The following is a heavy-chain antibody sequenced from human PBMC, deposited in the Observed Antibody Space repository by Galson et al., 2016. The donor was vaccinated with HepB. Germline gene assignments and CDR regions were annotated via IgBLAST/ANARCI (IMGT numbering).Heavy chain of an antibody. CDR1: GGSISSNS. V-gene: IGHV4-4*07. D-gene: IGHD1/OR15-1a*01. Sequence: SETLSLTCSVSGGSISSNSWSWIRQPAGKGLEWIGRIYASGSTNFSPSLDRRVNMSVDTSKNQFSLKLTSLTAADTAVYYCARDRQDSDFWGVVRNKYNWFDPWGQGTLVTVSS. J-gene: IGHJ5*02. CDR2: IYASGST. CDR3: ARDRQDSDFWGVVRNKYNWFDP.